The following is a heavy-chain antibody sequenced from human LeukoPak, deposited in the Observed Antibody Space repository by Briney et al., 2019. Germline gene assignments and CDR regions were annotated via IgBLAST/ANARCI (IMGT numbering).Heavy chain of an antibody. Sequence: PGGSLRLSCAASGFTFSSYAMHWVRQAPGKGLEYVSAISSNGGSTYYANSVKGRFTISRDNSKNTLYLQMGSLRAEDMAVYYCAISGAVAGEFDYWGQGTLVTVSS. CDR2: ISSNGGST. D-gene: IGHD6-19*01. V-gene: IGHV3-64*01. J-gene: IGHJ4*02. CDR1: GFTFSSYA. CDR3: AISGAVAGEFDY.